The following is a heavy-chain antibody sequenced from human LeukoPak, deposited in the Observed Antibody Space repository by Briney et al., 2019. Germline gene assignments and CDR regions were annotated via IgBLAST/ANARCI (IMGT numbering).Heavy chain of an antibody. V-gene: IGHV1-2*02. CDR2: INPNTGGT. CDR3: GRGNKSFDP. J-gene: IGHJ5*02. Sequence: ASVKVSCKASGYTLTGNYMHWVRQAPGQGLEWMGWINPNTGGTNYAQKFQGRVTMTKDTSINAAYMELNKLTSDDTAVCYCGRGNKSFDPWGQGTLVTVSS. CDR1: GYTLTGNY.